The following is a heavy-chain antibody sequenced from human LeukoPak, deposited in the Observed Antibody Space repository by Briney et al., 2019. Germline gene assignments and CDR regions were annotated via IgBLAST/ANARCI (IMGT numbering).Heavy chain of an antibody. V-gene: IGHV3-74*01. D-gene: IGHD1-26*01. CDR2: INSDGTTT. Sequence: PGGSLRLSCAASGFTFSNYWVYWVRQAPGEGLVWVSRINSDGTTTNYADSVKGRFTISRDNAKNTLYLQMNSLRAEDMALYYCAKDMGWELLGGTAFDIWGQGTMVTVSS. J-gene: IGHJ3*02. CDR3: AKDMGWELLGGTAFDI. CDR1: GFTFSNYW.